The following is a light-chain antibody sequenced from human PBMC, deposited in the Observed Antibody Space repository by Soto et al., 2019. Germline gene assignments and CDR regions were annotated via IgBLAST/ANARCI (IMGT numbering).Light chain of an antibody. CDR1: SSNIGNNY. J-gene: IGLJ2*01. CDR2: DNN. CDR3: GTWDSSLSAV. Sequence: QSVLTQPPSVSAAPGQTVTISCSGSSSNIGNNYVSCYQQLPGTDPKLLIYDNNKRPSVTPDCSSCYNAGTSATLGFTVLQDGDEADYYCGTWDSSLSAVFGGGTKLTVL. V-gene: IGLV1-51*01.